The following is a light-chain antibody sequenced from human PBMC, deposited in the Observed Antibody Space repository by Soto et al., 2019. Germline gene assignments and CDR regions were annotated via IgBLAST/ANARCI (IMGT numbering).Light chain of an antibody. CDR3: QQYGSSSWT. CDR1: QSVSTSY. CDR2: GAS. Sequence: EIVLTQSPGTLSLSPGERATLSCRASQSVSTSYLAWYQQKPGQAPRLLIYGASSRATGIPDRFSGSGSGTDFTLTINRLDPEDFAVYYCQQYGSSSWTFGQGTKVEIK. J-gene: IGKJ1*01. V-gene: IGKV3-20*01.